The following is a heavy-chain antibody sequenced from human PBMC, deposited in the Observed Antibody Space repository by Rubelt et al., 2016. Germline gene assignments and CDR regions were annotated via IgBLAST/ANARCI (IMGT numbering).Heavy chain of an antibody. CDR1: GYTFTSYD. Sequence: GASVKVSCKASGYTFTSYDINWVRQATGQGLEWMGWISAYNGNTNYAQKLQGRVTMTTDTSTSTAYMELRSLRSDDTAVYYCARDIAAAGTLDYWGQGTLVTVSS. CDR2: ISAYNGNT. V-gene: IGHV1-18*01. J-gene: IGHJ4*02. CDR3: ARDIAAAGTLDY. D-gene: IGHD6-13*01.